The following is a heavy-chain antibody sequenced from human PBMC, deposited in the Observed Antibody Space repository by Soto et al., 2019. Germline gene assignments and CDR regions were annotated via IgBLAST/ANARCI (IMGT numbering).Heavy chain of an antibody. CDR1: GFTVSSKY. D-gene: IGHD2-2*02. Sequence: LRLSCAASGFTVSSKYMNWVRQAPGKGLEWVSLINTAGDTHYADSVKGRFTISRDNSRNTLYLQMNSLRADDTAVYYCARSSGDYTESREFDYWGQGTLVTVSS. J-gene: IGHJ4*02. CDR3: ARSSGDYTESREFDY. CDR2: INTAGDT. V-gene: IGHV3-66*01.